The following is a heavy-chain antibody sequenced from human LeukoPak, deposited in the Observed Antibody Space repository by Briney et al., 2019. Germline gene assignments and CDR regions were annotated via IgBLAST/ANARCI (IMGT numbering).Heavy chain of an antibody. CDR2: INHSGST. J-gene: IGHJ4*02. D-gene: IGHD6-6*01. V-gene: IGHV4-34*01. CDR3: ARDRLAARPHFDY. CDR1: GGSFSGYY. Sequence: SETLSLTCAVYGGSFSGYYWSWIRQPPGKGLEWIGEINHSGSTNYNPSLKSRVTISVDTSKNQFSLKLSSVTAADTAVYYCARDRLAARPHFDYWGQGTLVTVSS.